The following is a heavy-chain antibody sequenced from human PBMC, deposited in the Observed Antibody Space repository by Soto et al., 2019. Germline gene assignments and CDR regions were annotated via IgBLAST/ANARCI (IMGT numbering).Heavy chain of an antibody. CDR1: GGTFSSYA. CDR3: ARSLTDYDSSGYYSPDFDY. Sequence: GASVKVSCKASGGTFSSYAISWVRQAPGQGLEWMGGIIPIFGTANYAQKFQGRVTITADKSTSTAYMELSSLRSEDTAVYYCARSLTDYDSSGYYSPDFDYWGQGTLVTVSS. D-gene: IGHD3-22*01. V-gene: IGHV1-69*06. CDR2: IIPIFGTA. J-gene: IGHJ4*02.